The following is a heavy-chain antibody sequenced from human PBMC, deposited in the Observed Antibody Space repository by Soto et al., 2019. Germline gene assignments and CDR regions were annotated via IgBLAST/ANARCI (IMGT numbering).Heavy chain of an antibody. CDR2: ISGSDGKT. J-gene: IGHJ4*02. Sequence: GESLKISCAASGFSFGSYALSWVRQAPGKGLEWVSTISGSDGKTFYADSVKGRFSISRDTSQNTLYLQMNSLRADDTAIYYCARWSYLDYWGQGTRVTVSS. D-gene: IGHD3-3*01. CDR1: GFSFGSYA. V-gene: IGHV3-23*01. CDR3: ARWSYLDY.